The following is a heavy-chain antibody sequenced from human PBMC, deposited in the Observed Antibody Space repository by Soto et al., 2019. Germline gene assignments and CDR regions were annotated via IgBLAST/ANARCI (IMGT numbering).Heavy chain of an antibody. Sequence: RASVKVSWKASGGTFTNHAISWVRQAPGQGLEWMGVIIPILGTIKYAQKFQGRVRITADESTSTAYMDLSSLTFEDTAVYYCARPKTYYYDSDTYYLNGFDYWGQGTRVTVSS. CDR3: ARPKTYYYDSDTYYLNGFDY. D-gene: IGHD3-22*01. V-gene: IGHV1-69*13. CDR2: IIPILGTI. CDR1: GGTFTNHA. J-gene: IGHJ4*02.